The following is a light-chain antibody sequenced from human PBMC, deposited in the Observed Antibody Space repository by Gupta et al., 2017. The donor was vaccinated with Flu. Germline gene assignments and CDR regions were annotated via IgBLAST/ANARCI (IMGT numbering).Light chain of an antibody. CDR2: NNS. J-gene: IGLJ3*02. CDR1: SSNIGAGYD. V-gene: IGLV1-40*01. Sequence: SSNIGAGYDVHWYQQLPGRAPKVVIYNNSNRPSGVPDRFSGSKSGTSGSLAITGLQAEDEADYFCQTYDTSLSGSVFGGGTKLTVL. CDR3: QTYDTSLSGSV.